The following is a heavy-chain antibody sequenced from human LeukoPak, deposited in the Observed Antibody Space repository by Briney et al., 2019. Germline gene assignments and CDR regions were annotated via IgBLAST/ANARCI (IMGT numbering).Heavy chain of an antibody. V-gene: IGHV3-74*01. CDR3: ARYRMVSYYFDN. CDR1: GFTFKSYW. J-gene: IGHJ4*02. CDR2: INTDGSTT. Sequence: GGSLRLSCAASGFTFKSYWMYWVRQAPGKGLVWVSRINTDGSTTTYADSVKGRFTISRDNANNMVNLQMNSLRAEDTAVYYCARYRMVSYYFDNWGQGSLVTVSS. D-gene: IGHD2-21*01.